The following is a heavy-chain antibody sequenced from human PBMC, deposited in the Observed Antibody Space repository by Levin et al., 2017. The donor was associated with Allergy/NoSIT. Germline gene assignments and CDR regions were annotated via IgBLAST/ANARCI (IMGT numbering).Heavy chain of an antibody. D-gene: IGHD7-27*01. V-gene: IGHV4-59*01. CDR2: IYYSGST. CDR3: ARDRTITTTGETYDYGMDV. Sequence: ESLKTSCTVSGGSISGYYWSWIRQPPGKGLEWIGYIYYSGSTQYNPSLKSRVTISVDTSKNQLSLKLSSVTAADTAVYYCARDRTITTTGETYDYGMDVWGQGTTVTVSS. CDR1: GGSISGYY. J-gene: IGHJ6*02.